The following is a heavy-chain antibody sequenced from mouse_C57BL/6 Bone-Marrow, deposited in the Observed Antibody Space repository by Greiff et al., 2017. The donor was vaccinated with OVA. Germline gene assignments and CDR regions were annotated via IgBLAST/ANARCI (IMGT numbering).Heavy chain of an antibody. J-gene: IGHJ4*01. CDR3: YSNLYYYAMDY. Sequence: EVQLHQSGPELVKPGASVKISCKASGYTFTDYYMNWVKQSHGKSLEWIGDINPNNGGTSYNQKFKGKATLTVDKSSSTAYMELRSLTSDDSAVYYCYSNLYYYAMDYWGQGTSVTVSS. V-gene: IGHV1-26*01. D-gene: IGHD2-5*01. CDR2: INPNNGGT. CDR1: GYTFTDYY.